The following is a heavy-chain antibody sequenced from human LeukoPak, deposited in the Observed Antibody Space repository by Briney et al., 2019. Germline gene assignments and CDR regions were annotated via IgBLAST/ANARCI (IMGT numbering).Heavy chain of an antibody. Sequence: GASVKVSCKASGGTFSSYAISWVRQAPGQGLEWMGWISTNSGNTNYAQKVQGRVTMTTDTSTNTAYMQLRSLRSDDTALYYCARDKVHAFDIWGQGTMVTVSS. J-gene: IGHJ3*02. CDR1: GGTFSSYA. CDR3: ARDKVHAFDI. V-gene: IGHV1-18*01. CDR2: ISTNSGNT.